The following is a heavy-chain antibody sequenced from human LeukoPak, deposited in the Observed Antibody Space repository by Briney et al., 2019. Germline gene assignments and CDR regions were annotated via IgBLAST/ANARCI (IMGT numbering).Heavy chain of an antibody. J-gene: IGHJ3*02. CDR1: GGTLSSYA. D-gene: IGHD1-14*01. CDR3: AREPRTTEIVDI. CDR2: IIPMLGIA. V-gene: IGHV1-69*04. Sequence: ASVKVSCKASGGTLSSYAISWARQAPGQGLEWMGRIIPMLGIANYAQKFQGRVTITADKSTSTAYMELSSLRSEDTAVYYCAREPRTTEIVDIWGQGTMVTVSS.